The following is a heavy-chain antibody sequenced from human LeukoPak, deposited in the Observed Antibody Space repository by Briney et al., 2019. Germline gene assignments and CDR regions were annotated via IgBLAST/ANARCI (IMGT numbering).Heavy chain of an antibody. Sequence: SQTLSLTCTVSGGSISSGGYYWRWIRQHPGKGLEWIGYIYYSGSTYYNPSLKSRVTISVDTSKNQFSLKLSSVTAADTAVYYCARSYCSSTSCYPDKEYNWFDPWGQGTLVTVSS. J-gene: IGHJ5*02. CDR3: ARSYCSSTSCYPDKEYNWFDP. CDR1: GGSISSGGYY. D-gene: IGHD2-2*01. V-gene: IGHV4-31*03. CDR2: IYYSGST.